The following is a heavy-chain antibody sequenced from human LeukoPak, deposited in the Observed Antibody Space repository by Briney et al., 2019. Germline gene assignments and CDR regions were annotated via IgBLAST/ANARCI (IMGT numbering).Heavy chain of an antibody. CDR3: ARAPGVVVVAATQGDY. Sequence: PGGSLRLSCAASGFTFSSYSMNWVRQAPGKGLEWVSSISSSSSYIYYADSVKGRFTISRDNAKNSLYLQMNSLRAEDTAVYYCARAPGVVVVAATQGDYWGQGTLVTVSS. J-gene: IGHJ4*02. V-gene: IGHV3-21*01. CDR2: ISSSSSYI. D-gene: IGHD2-15*01. CDR1: GFTFSSYS.